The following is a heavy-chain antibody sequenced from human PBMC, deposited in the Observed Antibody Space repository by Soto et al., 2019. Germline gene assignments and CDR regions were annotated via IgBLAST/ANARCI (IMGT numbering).Heavy chain of an antibody. D-gene: IGHD1-26*01. J-gene: IGHJ4*02. CDR2: IYFDGITT. V-gene: IGHV3-74*01. CDR1: GFTSNTPW. Sequence: EVQLVESGGGVVQPGGSLRLSCTASGFTSNTPWMHWVRQAPGKGLGWVSRIYFDGITTNYADSVKGRLTVSRDNAKNTVYLHVNTLRDEDTAVYYCARGGAMGVDYWGQGTLVTVSS. CDR3: ARGGAMGVDY.